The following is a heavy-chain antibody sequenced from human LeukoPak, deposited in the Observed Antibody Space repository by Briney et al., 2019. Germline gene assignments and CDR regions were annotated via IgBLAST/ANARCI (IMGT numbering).Heavy chain of an antibody. CDR2: IYYSGST. CDR1: GGSISSYY. CDR3: ARVGEGMVDFDY. Sequence: SETLSLTCTVSGGSISSYYWSWIRQPPGKGLEWIGYIYYSGSTNYNPSLKSRVTISVDTYKNQFSLKLSSVTAADTAVYYCARVGEGMVDFDYWGQGTLVTVSS. V-gene: IGHV4-59*01. D-gene: IGHD2-8*01. J-gene: IGHJ4*02.